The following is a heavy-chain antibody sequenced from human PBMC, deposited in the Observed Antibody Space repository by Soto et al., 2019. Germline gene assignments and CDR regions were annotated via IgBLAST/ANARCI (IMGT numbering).Heavy chain of an antibody. CDR1: GYSFTTSG. CDR3: ARRLYGDYDY. D-gene: IGHD4-17*01. V-gene: IGHV1-18*01. J-gene: IGHJ4*02. CDR2: ISTYNGNN. Sequence: QAQLVQSGAEVKEPGASVKVSCKASGYSFTTSGITWVRQAPGQGLEWMGWISTYNGNNNYAQKIQDRVTLTTDTSTSIAYMDLRRLRSDDTAVYYCARRLYGDYDYWGQGTLVTVSS.